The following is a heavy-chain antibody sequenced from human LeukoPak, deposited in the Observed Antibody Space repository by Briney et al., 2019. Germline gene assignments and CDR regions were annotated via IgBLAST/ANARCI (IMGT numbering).Heavy chain of an antibody. D-gene: IGHD4-17*01. J-gene: IGHJ4*02. CDR1: GYTFTGYY. CDR2: INPNSSGT. V-gene: IGHV1-2*02. CDR3: AREGDFGYYAFDY. Sequence: ASVKVSCKASGYTFTGYYMHWVRQAPGQGLEWMGWINPNSSGTNYAQKFQGRVTLTRDTSISTAYMELSRLRSDDTAVYYCAREGDFGYYAFDYWGQGTLVTVSS.